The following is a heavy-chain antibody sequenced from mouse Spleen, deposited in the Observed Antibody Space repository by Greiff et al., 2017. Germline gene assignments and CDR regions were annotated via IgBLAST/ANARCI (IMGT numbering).Heavy chain of an antibody. Sequence: VQLKESVAELVRPGASVTLSCTASGFNIKNTYMHWVKQRPEQGLEWIGRIDPANGNTKYAPKSQGKATRTAYTYTNTAYLEHSSLTSGDTAIYYWARLTGSDYWGQGTTLTVSS. J-gene: IGHJ2*01. CDR1: GFNIKNTY. CDR2: IDPANGNT. CDR3: ARLTGSDY. D-gene: IGHD4-1*01. V-gene: IGHV14-3*01.